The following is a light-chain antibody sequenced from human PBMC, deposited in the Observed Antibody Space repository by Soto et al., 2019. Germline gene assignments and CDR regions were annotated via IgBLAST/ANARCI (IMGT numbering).Light chain of an antibody. Sequence: QSVLTQPPSVSAAPGQKVTISCSGSSSNIGDNYVSWYQQLPGTAPKLLIYENSKRPSGIPDRFSGSKSGTSATLGITGLQTGDEADFYCGTWDSTLSAGVFGTGTKLTVL. CDR3: GTWDSTLSAGV. CDR1: SSNIGDNY. V-gene: IGLV1-51*01. J-gene: IGLJ1*01. CDR2: ENS.